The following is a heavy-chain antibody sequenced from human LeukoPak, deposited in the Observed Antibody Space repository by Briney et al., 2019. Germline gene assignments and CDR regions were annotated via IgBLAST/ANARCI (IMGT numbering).Heavy chain of an antibody. J-gene: IGHJ3*02. V-gene: IGHV3-23*01. CDR2: ISGSGGST. D-gene: IGHD6-19*01. CDR3: AASTRHSIAVAGDDAFDI. CDR1: GFTLSSYA. Sequence: GGSLRLSCAASGFTLSSYAMSWVRQAPGKGLEWVSAISGSGGSTYYADSVKGRFTISRDNSKNTLYLQMNSLRAEDTAVYYCAASTRHSIAVAGDDAFDIWGQGTMVTVSS.